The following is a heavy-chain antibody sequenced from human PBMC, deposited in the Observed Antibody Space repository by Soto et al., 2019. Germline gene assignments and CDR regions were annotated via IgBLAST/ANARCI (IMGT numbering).Heavy chain of an antibody. V-gene: IGHV3-23*01. CDR2: MSRDGGLT. Sequence: EVQLLESGGGLVQPGGSLRLSCAASGFTFSNYGMTCGRQAPGKGLEWVSGMSRDGGLTDYTDSVNGRFTISRDISKNTLYLQMNTLSAEDMAVYYCAKIDKFNPQSSGWANRFDYWGQGTLVPVSS. D-gene: IGHD6-19*01. CDR1: GFTFSNYG. CDR3: AKIDKFNPQSSGWANRFDY. J-gene: IGHJ4*02.